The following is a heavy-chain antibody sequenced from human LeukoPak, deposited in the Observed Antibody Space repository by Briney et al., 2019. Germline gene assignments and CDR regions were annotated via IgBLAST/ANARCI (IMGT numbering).Heavy chain of an antibody. Sequence: GASVKVSCKASGGTFSSYTISWVRQAPGQGLEWMGRIIPILGIANYAQKFQGRVTITADKFTSTAYMELSSLRSEDTAVYYCARDPRDSSRPHYMDVWGKGTTVTVSS. V-gene: IGHV1-69*04. CDR2: IIPILGIA. J-gene: IGHJ6*03. CDR1: GGTFSSYT. D-gene: IGHD3-22*01. CDR3: ARDPRDSSRPHYMDV.